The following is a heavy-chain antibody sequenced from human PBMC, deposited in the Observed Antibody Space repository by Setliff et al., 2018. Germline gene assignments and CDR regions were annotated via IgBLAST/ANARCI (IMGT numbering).Heavy chain of an antibody. Sequence: AASVKVSCKASGGTFNTYGLSWVRQAPGQGLEWMGGIIPIIGEPNYAQKFQGRVTITADESTSTAYMELRSLKSEDTAVYYCAREALQRAGLYFFDIWGQGMLVTVSS. CDR3: AREALQRAGLYFFDI. CDR1: GGTFNTYG. CDR2: IIPIIGEP. D-gene: IGHD3-10*01. J-gene: IGHJ4*02. V-gene: IGHV1-69*13.